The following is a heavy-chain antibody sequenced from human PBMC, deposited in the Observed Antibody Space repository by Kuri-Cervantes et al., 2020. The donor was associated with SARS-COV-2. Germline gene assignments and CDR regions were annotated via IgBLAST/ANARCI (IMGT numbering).Heavy chain of an antibody. V-gene: IGHV4-39*01. J-gene: IGHJ4*02. Sequence: SCTVSGGSISSYYWGWSRQPPGKGLEWIGSIYYSGSTYYNPSLNSRVTISVDTSKNQFSLKLSSVTAADMAVYYCARQYCTNGVCYTPFYYWGQGTLVTVSS. CDR1: GGSISSYY. CDR3: ARQYCTNGVCYTPFYY. CDR2: IYYSGST. D-gene: IGHD2-8*01.